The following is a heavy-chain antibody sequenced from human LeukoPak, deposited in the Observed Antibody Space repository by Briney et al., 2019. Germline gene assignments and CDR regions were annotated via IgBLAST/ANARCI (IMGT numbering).Heavy chain of an antibody. CDR3: ARDYCSGGSCFTLGY. V-gene: IGHV4-34*01. D-gene: IGHD2-15*01. CDR1: GGSFSGYY. CDR2: INHSGST. J-gene: IGHJ4*02. Sequence: SETLSLTCAVYGGSFSGYYWCWIRQPPGKGLEWIGEINHSGSTNYNPSLKSRVTMSVDTSKNQFSLKLSSVTAADTAVYYCARDYCSGGSCFTLGYWGQGTLVTVSS.